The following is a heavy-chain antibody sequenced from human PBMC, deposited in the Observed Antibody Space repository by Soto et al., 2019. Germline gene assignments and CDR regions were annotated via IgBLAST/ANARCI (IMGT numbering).Heavy chain of an antibody. CDR3: ARAVAVAADFDY. J-gene: IGHJ4*02. CDR2: INAGNGNT. CDR1: GYTFPGYS. V-gene: IGHV1-3*01. D-gene: IGHD6-19*01. Sequence: GGPVKVSCKASGYTFPGYSIHLVGPAPGQRLEWMGWINAGNGNTKYSQKFQGRVTITRDTSASTAYMELSSLRSEDTAVYYCARAVAVAADFDYWGQGTLVTVSS.